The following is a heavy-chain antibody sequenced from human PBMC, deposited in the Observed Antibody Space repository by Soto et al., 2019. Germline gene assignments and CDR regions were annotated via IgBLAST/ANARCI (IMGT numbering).Heavy chain of an antibody. J-gene: IGHJ6*02. CDR2: IIPIFGTA. D-gene: IGHD3-16*02. CDR1: GGTFSSYA. V-gene: IGHV1-69*13. CDR3: ARAYDYVWGSYRSRDYYYGMDV. Sequence: SVKVSCTASGGTFSSYAISWVRQAPGQGLEWMGGIIPIFGTANYAQKFQGRVTITADESTSTAYMELSSLRSEDTAVYYCARAYDYVWGSYRSRDYYYGMDVWGQGTTVTVSS.